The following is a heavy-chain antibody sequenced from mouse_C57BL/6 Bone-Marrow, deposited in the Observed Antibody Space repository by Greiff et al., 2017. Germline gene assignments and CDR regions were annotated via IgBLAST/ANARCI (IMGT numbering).Heavy chain of an antibody. D-gene: IGHD3-3*01. V-gene: IGHV5-17*01. Sequence: EVMLVESGGGLVKPGGSLKLSCAASGFTFSDYGMHWVRQAPEKGLEWVAYISSGSSTIYYADTVKGRFTISRDNAKNTLFLQMTSLRSEDTAMYYCARRRDLYWYFDVWGTGTTVTVSS. CDR1: GFTFSDYG. CDR3: ARRRDLYWYFDV. CDR2: ISSGSSTI. J-gene: IGHJ1*03.